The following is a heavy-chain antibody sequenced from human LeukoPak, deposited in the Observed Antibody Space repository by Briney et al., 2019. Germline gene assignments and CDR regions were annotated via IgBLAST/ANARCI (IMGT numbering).Heavy chain of an antibody. J-gene: IGHJ5*02. CDR1: GYTFTSYA. CDR3: ARDRRQFDP. CDR2: INTNTGNP. V-gene: IGHV7-4-1*02. Sequence: WASVKVSCKASGYTFTSYAMNWVRQAPGQGLEWMGWINTNTGNPTYARGFSGRFVFSLDSSVSTTYLQISSLKAEDTAMYYCARDRRQFDPWGQGTLVTVSS.